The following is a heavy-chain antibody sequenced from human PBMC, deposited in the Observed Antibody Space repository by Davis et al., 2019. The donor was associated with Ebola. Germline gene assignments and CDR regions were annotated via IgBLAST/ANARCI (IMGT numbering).Heavy chain of an antibody. CDR1: GFTSA. J-gene: IGHJ4*02. D-gene: IGHD3-10*01. CDR2: ISADGTNK. V-gene: IGHV3-30-3*02. CDR3: ASGLWEYYGSELPKYFDN. Sequence: GGSLRLSCAASGFTSAMHWVRQATGKGLEWVAFISADGTNKYYADSVKGRFTVSRDNSKNTLYLQMNSLRPEDTAVYYCASGLWEYYGSELPKYFDNWGQGTLVPVSS.